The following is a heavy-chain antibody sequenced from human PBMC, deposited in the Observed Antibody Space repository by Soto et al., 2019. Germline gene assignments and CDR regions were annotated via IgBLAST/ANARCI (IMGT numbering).Heavy chain of an antibody. J-gene: IGHJ4*02. D-gene: IGHD6-25*01. V-gene: IGHV3-23*01. Sequence: PGGSLRLSCAASGFTFGSYAMSWVRQAPGKGLEWVSAISGSGGSTYYADSVKGRFTISRDNSKNTLYLQMNSLRAEDTAVYYCAKDSAGYTGSRDYWGQGTLVTVSS. CDR2: ISGSGGST. CDR1: GFTFGSYA. CDR3: AKDSAGYTGSRDY.